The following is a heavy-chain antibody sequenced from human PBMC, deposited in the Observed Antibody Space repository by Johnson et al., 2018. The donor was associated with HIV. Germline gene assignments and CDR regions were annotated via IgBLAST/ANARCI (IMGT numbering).Heavy chain of an antibody. CDR3: ARVMGATQVMGAFDI. CDR1: GFTFSSYG. J-gene: IGHJ3*02. CDR2: IWYDGSNK. D-gene: IGHD1-26*01. Sequence: QMLLVESGGGVVQPGGSLRLSCAASGFTFSSYGMHWVRQAPGKGLEWVAVIWYDGSNKYYADSVKGRFTISRDNSKNTLYLQTNRLRAEDTAVYYCARVMGATQVMGAFDIWGQGTMVTVSS. V-gene: IGHV3-30*19.